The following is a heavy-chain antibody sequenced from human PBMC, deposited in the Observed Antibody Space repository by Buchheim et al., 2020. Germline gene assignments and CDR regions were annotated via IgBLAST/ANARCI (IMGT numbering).Heavy chain of an antibody. CDR1: GGSFSSGRYY. J-gene: IGHJ3*02. CDR3: ARLPIVGTTKNALDI. CDR2: VYTSGST. D-gene: IGHD1-26*01. Sequence: QVQLQESGPGLVKPSQTLSLTCTVSGGSFSSGRYYWSWIRQPAGMGLEYIGHVYTSGSTKYNPSLKSRVTISVDTSRKQFSLKLSSVTAADTAVYYCARLPIVGTTKNALDIWGQGT. V-gene: IGHV4-61*02.